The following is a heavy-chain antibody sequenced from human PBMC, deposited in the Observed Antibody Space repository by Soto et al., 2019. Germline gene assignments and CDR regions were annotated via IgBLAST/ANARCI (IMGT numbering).Heavy chain of an antibody. Sequence: SETLSLTCAVYVGSFNDYSWSWIRQSPVKGLEWIAEINHNGITNYNPSLKSRVTISRDASKSQFSLEVNSVTAADTAVYYCATHYGSGGFFFWGQGALVTVSS. D-gene: IGHD3-10*01. CDR2: INHNGIT. CDR1: VGSFNDYS. V-gene: IGHV4-34*01. J-gene: IGHJ4*02. CDR3: ATHYGSGGFFF.